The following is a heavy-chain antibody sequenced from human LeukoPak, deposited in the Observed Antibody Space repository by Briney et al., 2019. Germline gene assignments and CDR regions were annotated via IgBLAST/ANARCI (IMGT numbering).Heavy chain of an antibody. V-gene: IGHV4-30-2*01. CDR2: IYHSGST. CDR3: ARDRGALYSGYEFAFDI. Sequence: SETLSLTCAVSGGSISSGGYSWSWIRQPPGKGLEWIGYIYHSGSTYYNPSLKSRVTISVDRSKIQFSLKLSSVTAADTAVYYCARDRGALYSGYEFAFDIWGQGTMVTVSS. J-gene: IGHJ3*02. D-gene: IGHD5-12*01. CDR1: GGSISSGGYS.